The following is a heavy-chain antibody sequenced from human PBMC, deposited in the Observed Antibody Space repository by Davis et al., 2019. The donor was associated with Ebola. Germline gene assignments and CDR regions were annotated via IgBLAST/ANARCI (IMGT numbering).Heavy chain of an antibody. V-gene: IGHV1-18*04. CDR3: ARAQFLTTSDH. J-gene: IGHJ4*02. D-gene: IGHD1-1*01. CDR1: GYTFTSYG. CDR2: INPHNGNT. Sequence: GGSLRLSCKGSGYTFTSYGITWVRQAPGQGLEWMGWINPHNGNTNYAQNVQGRVTMTTDTSTSTAYMEVGSLRSDDTAVFYCARAQFLTTSDHWGQGTLVTVSS.